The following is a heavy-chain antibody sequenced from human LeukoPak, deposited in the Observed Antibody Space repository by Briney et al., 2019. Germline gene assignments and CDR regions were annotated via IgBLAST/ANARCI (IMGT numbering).Heavy chain of an antibody. CDR1: GYSISNGYY. J-gene: IGHJ4*02. D-gene: IGHD3-10*01. V-gene: IGHV4-38-2*02. CDR2: IYHRGST. CDR3: ARDHMLRGVDY. Sequence: SETLSLTCTVSGYSISNGYYWGWIRQPPGKGLEWIGSIYHRGSTYYNPSLKSRVTISVDTSKNQFSLKLTSVTAADTAVYYCARDHMLRGVDYWGQGTLVTVSS.